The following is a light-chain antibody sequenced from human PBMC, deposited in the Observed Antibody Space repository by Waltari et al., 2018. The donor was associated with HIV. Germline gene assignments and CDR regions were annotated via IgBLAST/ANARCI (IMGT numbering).Light chain of an antibody. V-gene: IGLV2-23*01. CDR3: CSYGGSSTWV. Sequence: QSAPTQPASVSGSPGQSITISCTGTSSDVGNYNLVSWYQQHPGKAPKLIIYEAIKRPSGVANRISASKSGNTASLTISGLQAEDEADYYCCSYGGSSTWVFGGGTKVTVL. CDR2: EAI. CDR1: SSDVGNYNL. J-gene: IGLJ3*02.